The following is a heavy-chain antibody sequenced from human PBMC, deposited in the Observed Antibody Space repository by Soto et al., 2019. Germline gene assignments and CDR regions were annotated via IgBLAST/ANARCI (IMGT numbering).Heavy chain of an antibody. J-gene: IGHJ3*02. CDR1: GGSISSYY. CDR3: ERGNTHYYDSSGYYYGAFDI. CDR2: IYYSGST. D-gene: IGHD3-22*01. Sequence: SETLSLTCTVSGGSISSYYWSWIRQPPGKGLEWIGYIYYSGSTTSNPSLKSRVTISVDTSKNKFSLKLSSVTAADTAVYYCERGNTHYYDSSGYYYGAFDIWGQGKMVTVS. V-gene: IGHV4-59*01.